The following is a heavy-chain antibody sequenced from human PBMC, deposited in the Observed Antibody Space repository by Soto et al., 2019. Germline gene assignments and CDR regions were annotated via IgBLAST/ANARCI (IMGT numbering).Heavy chain of an antibody. CDR3: ARTGYDRSGYFVEYYFDY. D-gene: IGHD3-22*01. J-gene: IGHJ4*02. V-gene: IGHV3-30-3*01. CDR2: ISNDGSNP. Sequence: GGSLRLSCAASGFTFSKYAMHWVRQARGTGLEWVAFISNDGSNPYYADSVKGRFTISRDNSKNTLYLQMNSLREEDTAAYYCARTGYDRSGYFVEYYFDYWGQGTLVTVSS. CDR1: GFTFSKYA.